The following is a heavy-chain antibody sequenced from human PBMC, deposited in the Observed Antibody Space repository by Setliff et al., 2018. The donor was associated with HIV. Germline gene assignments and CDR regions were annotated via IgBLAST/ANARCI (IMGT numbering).Heavy chain of an antibody. CDR2: IHTSGTT. CDR3: ATVGIFFDSDAYRVYVFDI. D-gene: IGHD3-16*01. Sequence: SETLSLTCTVSGGSISNYHLTWIRQSPGKGLEWIGYIHTSGTTNYNASLKSRVTISLDTSESQMSLKLSSVTAADTAVYFCATVGIFFDSDAYRVYVFDIWGPGTVVTVSS. V-gene: IGHV4-4*08. J-gene: IGHJ3*02. CDR1: GGSISNYH.